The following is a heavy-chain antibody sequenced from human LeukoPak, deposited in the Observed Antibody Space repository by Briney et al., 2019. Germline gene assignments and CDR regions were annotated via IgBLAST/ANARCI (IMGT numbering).Heavy chain of an antibody. CDR1: GFTFDDYA. Sequence: RAGGSLRLSCAASGFTFDDYAMHWVRQAPGKGLEWVSGISWNSGSIGYADSVKGRFTISRDNAKNSLYLQMNSLRAEDTALYYCAKATGSSSWYYYFDYWGQGTLVTVSS. CDR3: AKATGSSSWYYYFDY. D-gene: IGHD6-13*01. J-gene: IGHJ4*02. V-gene: IGHV3-9*01. CDR2: ISWNSGSI.